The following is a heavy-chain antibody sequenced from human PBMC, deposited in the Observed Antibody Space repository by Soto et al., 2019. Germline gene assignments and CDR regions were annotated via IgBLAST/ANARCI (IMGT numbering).Heavy chain of an antibody. CDR1: GFTFSNYW. V-gene: IGHV3-74*01. J-gene: IGHJ4*02. D-gene: IGHD3-3*01. CDR2: INGVGTYT. Sequence: EVQLVESGGGSAQPGGSLRLSCAASGFTFSNYWIHWVRQAPGKGPMWVSRINGVGTYTNYADSVRGRFSISRDNSENTVYLQMNSLRAEDTAMYYCVRDFRSGDFWGQGTPVTVSS. CDR3: VRDFRSGDF.